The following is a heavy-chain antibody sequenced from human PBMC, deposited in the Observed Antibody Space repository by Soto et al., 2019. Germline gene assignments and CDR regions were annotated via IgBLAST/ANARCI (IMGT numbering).Heavy chain of an antibody. Sequence: GGSLRLSCAASGVIFSNYAMNWVRQAPGKGLEWVSFVSANADGTFYADSVKGRFSISRDNSKNTLYLQMNNLRAEDTAIYYCSKGRLSFDFWGQGTLGTVSS. CDR2: VSANADGT. V-gene: IGHV3-23*01. CDR3: SKGRLSFDF. CDR1: GVIFSNYA. J-gene: IGHJ4*02. D-gene: IGHD1-1*01.